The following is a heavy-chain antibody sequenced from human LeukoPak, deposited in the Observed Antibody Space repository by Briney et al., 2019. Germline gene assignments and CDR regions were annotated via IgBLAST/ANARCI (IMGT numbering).Heavy chain of an antibody. CDR2: ISDSGST. J-gene: IGHJ4*02. CDR1: GGSTSSYY. Sequence: KPSETLSLTCTVSGGSTSSYYWTWIRQSPGKGLEWIGYISDSGSTKYNPSLKSRVTISVDTSKNQFSLKLSSVTAADTAVYYCARGITIFGVVARFDYWGREPWSPSLQ. V-gene: IGHV4-59*01. D-gene: IGHD3-3*01. CDR3: ARGITIFGVVARFDY.